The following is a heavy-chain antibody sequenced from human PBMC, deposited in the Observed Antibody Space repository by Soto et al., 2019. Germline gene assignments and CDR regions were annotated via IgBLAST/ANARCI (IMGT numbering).Heavy chain of an antibody. J-gene: IGHJ4*02. Sequence: QVQLVQSGAEVKKPGSSVKVSCKASGGTFSSYTISWVRQAPGQGLEWMGRIIPILGMANYAQKFQGRVTITADKSTSTAYMELSSLRSEDTAVYYCASCSGGSCYPLTLDYWGQGTLVTVSS. CDR2: IIPILGMA. CDR1: GGTFSSYT. D-gene: IGHD2-15*01. V-gene: IGHV1-69*02. CDR3: ASCSGGSCYPLTLDY.